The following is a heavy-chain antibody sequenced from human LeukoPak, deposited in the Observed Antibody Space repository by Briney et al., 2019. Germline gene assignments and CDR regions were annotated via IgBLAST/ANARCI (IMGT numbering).Heavy chain of an antibody. CDR2: INHSGST. V-gene: IGHV4-34*01. D-gene: IGHD4-11*01. J-gene: IGHJ5*02. CDR1: GGSFSGYY. Sequence: PSETLSLTCAVYGGSFSGYYWSWIRQPPGKGLEWSGEINHSGSTNYNTSLTSRVTISVETSKNQFPLKQSSVAAADTAVYYCARGRXTXVTXSPIWGNWFDPWGQGTXVTVSX. CDR3: ARGRXTXVTXSPIWGNWFDP.